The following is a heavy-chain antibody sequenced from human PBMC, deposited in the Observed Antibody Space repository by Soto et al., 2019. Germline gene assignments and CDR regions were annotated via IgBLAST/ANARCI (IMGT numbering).Heavy chain of an antibody. D-gene: IGHD3-3*01. J-gene: IGHJ4*02. CDR2: ISSSSSTI. CDR1: VLTFSSYS. Sequence: ALRLSCAASVLTFSSYSMNWVRQAPGKGLEWVSYISSSSSTIYYADSVKGRFTISRDNAKNSLYLQMNNLRAEDTAVYYCARPYDVGPWGQGTLVTVSS. V-gene: IGHV3-48*04. CDR3: ARPYDVGP.